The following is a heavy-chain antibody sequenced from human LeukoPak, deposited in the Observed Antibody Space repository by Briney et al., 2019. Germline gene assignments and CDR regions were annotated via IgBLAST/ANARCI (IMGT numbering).Heavy chain of an antibody. CDR2: IKQDGSEK. V-gene: IGHV3-7*01. D-gene: IGHD1-14*01. CDR1: GFTFSSSW. Sequence: PGGSLRLSCAASGFTFSSSWMSWVRQAPGKGLEWVANIKQDGSEKYYVDSVKGRFTISRDNAKSSLFLQVNSLRAEDTAVYYCASGRVTNHHWGQGTLVTVSS. J-gene: IGHJ5*02. CDR3: ASGRVTNHH.